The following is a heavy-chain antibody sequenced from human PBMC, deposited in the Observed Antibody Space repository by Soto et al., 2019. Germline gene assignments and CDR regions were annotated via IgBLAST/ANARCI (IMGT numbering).Heavy chain of an antibody. V-gene: IGHV5-51*01. CDR1: GYSFTSYW. CDR2: IYPGDSDT. J-gene: IGHJ6*02. D-gene: IGHD2-2*01. CDR3: ARRGYCSSTSCYYYGMDV. Sequence: PGESLKISCKGSGYSFTSYWIGWVRQMPGKGLEWMGIIYPGDSDTRYSPSFQGQVTISADKSISTAYLQWSSLKASDTAMYYCARRGYCSSTSCYYYGMDVWGQGTTVTVYS.